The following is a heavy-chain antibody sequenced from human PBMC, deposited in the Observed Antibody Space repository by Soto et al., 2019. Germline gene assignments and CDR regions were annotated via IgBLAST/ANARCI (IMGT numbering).Heavy chain of an antibody. D-gene: IGHD1-7*01. CDR2: IIPIFGTA. J-gene: IGHJ4*02. CDR3: ARGQLELRYFDY. CDR1: GGTFSSYA. V-gene: IGHV1-69*01. Sequence: QVQLVQSGAEVXXPGSSXXVSXKASGGTFSSYAISWVRQAPGQGLEWMGGIIPIFGTANYAQKFQGRVTITADESTSTAYMELSSLRSEDTAVYYCARGQLELRYFDYWGQGTLVTVSS.